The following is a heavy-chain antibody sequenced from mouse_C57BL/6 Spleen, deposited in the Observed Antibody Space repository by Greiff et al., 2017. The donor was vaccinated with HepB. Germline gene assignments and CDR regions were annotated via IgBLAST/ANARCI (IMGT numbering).Heavy chain of an antibody. CDR2: IDPSDSET. V-gene: IGHV1-52*01. Sequence: VQLKQPGAELVRPGSSVKLSCKASGYTFTSYWMHWVKQRPIQGLEWIGNIDPSDSETHYNQKFKDKATLTVDKSSSTAYMQLSSLTSEDSAVYYCARTPYDYDVGFAYWGQGTLVTVSA. J-gene: IGHJ3*01. CDR1: GYTFTSYW. D-gene: IGHD2-4*01. CDR3: ARTPYDYDVGFAY.